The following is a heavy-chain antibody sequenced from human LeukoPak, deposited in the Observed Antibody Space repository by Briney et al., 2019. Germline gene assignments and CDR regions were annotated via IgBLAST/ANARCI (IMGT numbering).Heavy chain of an antibody. Sequence: GGSLRLSCAASGFTFSSYSMNWVRQAPGRGLEWVSSISSSSSYIYYADSVKGRFTISRDNAKNSLYLQMNSLRAEDTAVYYCARAYYYDSSGYRAAFGIWGQGTMVTVSS. CDR3: ARAYYYDSSGYRAAFGI. CDR2: ISSSSSYI. D-gene: IGHD3-22*01. J-gene: IGHJ3*02. CDR1: GFTFSSYS. V-gene: IGHV3-21*01.